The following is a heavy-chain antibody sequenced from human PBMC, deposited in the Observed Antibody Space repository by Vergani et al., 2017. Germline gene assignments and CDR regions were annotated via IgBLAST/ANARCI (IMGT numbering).Heavy chain of an antibody. CDR1: GVSVSSTAFY. CDR3: ARSYGSGSYRFYYGMDV. D-gene: IGHD3-10*01. J-gene: IGHJ6*02. Sequence: QVQLQESGPGLVKPSQTLSLTCSVSGVSVSSTAFYWNWIRQPAGKGLEWIGRIYGSGNINYNPSLKSRVTISVDTSKNQFSLKLSSVTAADTAVYYCARSYGSGSYRFYYGMDVWGQ. CDR2: IYGSGNI. V-gene: IGHV4-61*02.